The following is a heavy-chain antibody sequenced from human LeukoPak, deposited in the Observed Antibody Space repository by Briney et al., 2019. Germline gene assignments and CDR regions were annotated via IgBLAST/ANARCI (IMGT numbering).Heavy chain of an antibody. V-gene: IGHV4-59*01. D-gene: IGHD6-13*01. J-gene: IGHJ4*02. CDR1: GGSISSYY. Sequence: PSETLSLTCTVSGGSISSYYWSWIRQPPGKGLEWIGYIYYSGSTNYNPSLKSRVTISVDTSKNQFSLKLSSVTAADTAVYYCARVTGYMVEDYFDPWGQGTLVTVSS. CDR3: ARVTGYMVEDYFDP. CDR2: IYYSGST.